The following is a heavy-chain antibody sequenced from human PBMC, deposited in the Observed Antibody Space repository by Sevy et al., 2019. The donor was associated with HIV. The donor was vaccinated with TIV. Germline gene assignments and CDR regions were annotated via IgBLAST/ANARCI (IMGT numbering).Heavy chain of an antibody. D-gene: IGHD6-13*01. CDR3: ARVPRTAAAGTRYFDY. CDR1: GFTFSSYS. Sequence: GGSLRLSCAASGFTFSSYSMNWVRRAPGKGLEWVSSISSSSSYINYADSVKGRFTISRDNAKNSLYLQMNSLRAEDTAVYYCARVPRTAAAGTRYFDYWGQGTLVTVSS. CDR2: ISSSSSYI. J-gene: IGHJ4*02. V-gene: IGHV3-21*01.